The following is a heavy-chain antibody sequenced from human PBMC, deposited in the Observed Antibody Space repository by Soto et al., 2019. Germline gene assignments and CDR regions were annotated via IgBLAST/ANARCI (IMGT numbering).Heavy chain of an antibody. V-gene: IGHV3-74*01. Sequence: GGSLRLSCAASGLTLSGYWMHWVRQAPGKGLVWVSRINSGGSSTSYADSVKGRYTISRDNAKNTLFLQMNSLRAEDTAVYYCARGGSYSPSAFDIWGQGTMVTVSS. CDR1: GLTLSGYW. D-gene: IGHD1-26*01. J-gene: IGHJ3*02. CDR2: INSGGSST. CDR3: ARGGSYSPSAFDI.